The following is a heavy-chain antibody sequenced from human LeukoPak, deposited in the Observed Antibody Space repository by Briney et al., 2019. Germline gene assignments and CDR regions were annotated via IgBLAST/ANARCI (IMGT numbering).Heavy chain of an antibody. CDR2: IYYSENT. CDR1: GGSISSGGYY. D-gene: IGHD2-15*01. J-gene: IGHJ5*02. CDR3: AKGGYCSGGSCYSSSVTT. Sequence: SETLSLTCTVSGGSISSGGYYWSWIRQHPGKGLEWIGYIYYSENTYYNPSLKRRVTISVDTSKNQFSMKLGFVTAADTAVYYCAKGGYCSGGSCYSSSVTTWGQGTLVTVSS. V-gene: IGHV4-31*03.